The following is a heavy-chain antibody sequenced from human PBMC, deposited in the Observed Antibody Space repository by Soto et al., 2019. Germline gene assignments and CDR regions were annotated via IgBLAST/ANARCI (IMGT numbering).Heavy chain of an antibody. CDR1: GFTFTSSA. J-gene: IGHJ4*02. CDR3: ARAPLGIIVAPDF. V-gene: IGHV1-58*02. CDR2: IVVGSGNT. Sequence: SVKVSCKASGFTFTSSAMQWVRQARGQRLEWIGWIVVGSGNTNYAQKFQERVTITRDMSTSTTYMDLSSLTSEDTAVYYCARAPLGIIVAPDFWGQGTLVTVSS. D-gene: IGHD3-22*01.